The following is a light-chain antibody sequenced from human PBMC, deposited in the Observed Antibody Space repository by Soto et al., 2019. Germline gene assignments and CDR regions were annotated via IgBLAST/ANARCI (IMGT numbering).Light chain of an antibody. Sequence: EIVLTQSPGTLSLSKGERATLSCRASHSVSSSYLAWYQQKPGQAPRLLIYGASSRATGIPDRFRGSGSGTDFTLSISRLEPEDFAVYYCQQYGGSPPITFGQGTRLEIK. CDR2: GAS. CDR1: HSVSSSY. V-gene: IGKV3-20*01. CDR3: QQYGGSPPIT. J-gene: IGKJ5*01.